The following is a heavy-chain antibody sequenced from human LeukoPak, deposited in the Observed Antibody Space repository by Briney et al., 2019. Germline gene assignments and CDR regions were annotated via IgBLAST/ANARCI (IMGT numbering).Heavy chain of an antibody. CDR1: GFSFSTYA. Sequence: PGGSLRLSCAASGFSFSTYAMNWVRQAPGKGLEWVSGIRGSGTSTYYADSVKGRFTISRDNSENTLYLQMNSLRSDDTAVYYCAKGDQVFDYWGQGTLVTVSS. CDR2: IRGSGTST. CDR3: AKGDQVFDY. V-gene: IGHV3-23*01. J-gene: IGHJ4*02. D-gene: IGHD2-2*01.